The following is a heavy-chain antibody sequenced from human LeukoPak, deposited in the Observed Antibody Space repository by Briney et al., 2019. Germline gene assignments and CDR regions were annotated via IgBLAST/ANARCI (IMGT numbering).Heavy chain of an antibody. Sequence: GGSLRLSCAASGFTFNKFAMNWVRQAPVKGLEWVSTISSNGANTHYADSVKGRFTISRDDSKNTLYLQMDSPRAEDTAIYYCAKDVPDIVGVPMFDSWGQGILATVSS. V-gene: IGHV3-23*01. CDR2: ISSNGANT. J-gene: IGHJ4*02. CDR1: GFTFNKFA. D-gene: IGHD1-26*01. CDR3: AKDVPDIVGVPMFDS.